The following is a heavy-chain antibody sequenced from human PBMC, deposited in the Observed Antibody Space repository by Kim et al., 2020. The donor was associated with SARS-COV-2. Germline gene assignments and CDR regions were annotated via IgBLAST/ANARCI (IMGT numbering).Heavy chain of an antibody. Sequence: SETLSLTCTVSGGSISSYYWSWIRQPPGKGLEWIGYIYYSGSTNYNPSFKSRVTISVDTSKNQFSLKLSSVTAADTAVYYWSWLSKWELLEYYFYYWGRGTLVTVSS. CDR3: SWLSKWELLEYYFYY. J-gene: IGHJ4*02. CDR1: GGSISSYY. CDR2: IYYSGST. V-gene: IGHV4-59*01. D-gene: IGHD1-26*01.